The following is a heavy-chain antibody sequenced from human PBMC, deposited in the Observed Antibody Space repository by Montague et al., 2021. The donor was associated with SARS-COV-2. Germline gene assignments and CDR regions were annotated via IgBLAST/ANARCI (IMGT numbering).Heavy chain of an antibody. J-gene: IGHJ4*02. Sequence: SETLSLTCSISGVSITSYYWSWVRQPAGKGLEWIGHIYYSGSTNYSPSLKSRVRLSIDNPKNQFSLKLESLTAADTAVYYCVRDGGNWYYFDYWGQGALVTVSS. D-gene: IGHD3-16*01. CDR3: VRDGGNWYYFDY. V-gene: IGHV4-4*07. CDR2: IYYSGST. CDR1: GVSITSYY.